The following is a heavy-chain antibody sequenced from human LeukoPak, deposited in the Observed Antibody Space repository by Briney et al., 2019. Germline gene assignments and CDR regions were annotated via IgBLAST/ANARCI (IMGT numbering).Heavy chain of an antibody. J-gene: IGHJ3*02. V-gene: IGHV3-66*01. D-gene: IGHD6-13*01. CDR1: GFTVSSNY. CDR2: IYSGGST. CDR3: ARGMAAAGKGDDAFDI. Sequence: GGSLRLSCAASGFTVSSNYMSWVRQAPGKGLEWVSVIYSGGSTYYADSVKGRFTISRDNSKNTLYLQMNSLRAEDTAVYYCARGMAAAGKGDDAFDIWGQGTMVTVSS.